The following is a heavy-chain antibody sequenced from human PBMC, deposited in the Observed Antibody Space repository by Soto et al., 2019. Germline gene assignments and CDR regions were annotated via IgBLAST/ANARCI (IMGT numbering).Heavy chain of an antibody. CDR2: IIPIFGTA. D-gene: IGHD3-22*01. CDR1: GGTFSSYA. CDR3: ARPTRYYYDSSGPSAWFDP. V-gene: IGHV1-69*13. Sequence: SVKVSCKASGGTFSSYAISWVRQAPGQGLEWMGGIIPIFGTANYAQKFQGRVTITADESTSTAYMELSSLRSEDTAVYYCARPTRYYYDSSGPSAWFDPWGQGTLVTVSS. J-gene: IGHJ5*02.